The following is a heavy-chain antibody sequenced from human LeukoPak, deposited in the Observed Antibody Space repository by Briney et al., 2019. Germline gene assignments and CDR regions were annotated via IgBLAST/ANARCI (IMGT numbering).Heavy chain of an antibody. CDR3: ARAPEQWLANNWFDP. J-gene: IGHJ5*02. CDR1: GGSISNYY. V-gene: IGHV4-4*07. D-gene: IGHD6-19*01. Sequence: SETLSLTCTVSGGSISNYYWSWIRQPAGKGLEWIGRIYSSGSTNYNPSLKSRVTMSVDTSKNQFSLKLSSVTAADTAVYYCARAPEQWLANNWFDPWGQGTLVTVSS. CDR2: IYSSGST.